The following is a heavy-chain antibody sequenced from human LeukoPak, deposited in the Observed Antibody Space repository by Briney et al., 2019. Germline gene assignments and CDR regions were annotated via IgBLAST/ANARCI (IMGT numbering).Heavy chain of an antibody. CDR1: GFTFSENW. D-gene: IGHD6-13*01. V-gene: IGHV3-74*01. J-gene: IGHJ3*01. CDR3: AREEHRLAEAGTSAFDL. CDR2: INRDGGLT. Sequence: GGSLRLSCVASGFTFSENWMHWVRLAPGKGLAWVSHINRDGGLTNYADSVKGRFTISRDNARNTVYLQMSSLRVEDTAIYFCAREEHRLAEAGTSAFDLGGQGTLVTVSP.